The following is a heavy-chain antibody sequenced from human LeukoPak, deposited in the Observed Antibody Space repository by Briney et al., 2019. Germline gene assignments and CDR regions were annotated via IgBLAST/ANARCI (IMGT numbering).Heavy chain of an antibody. CDR3: AGEDNLGSGSSPNDY. Sequence: ASVKVSCKASGYTFSGYYMNWVRQAPGQGLEWMGRINPNSGGTNYAQKFQGRVTMTRDTSISTAYMELSRLRSDDTAVYYCAGEDNLGSGSSPNDYWGQGTLVTVSS. CDR2: INPNSGGT. V-gene: IGHV1-2*06. CDR1: GYTFSGYY. D-gene: IGHD6-19*01. J-gene: IGHJ4*02.